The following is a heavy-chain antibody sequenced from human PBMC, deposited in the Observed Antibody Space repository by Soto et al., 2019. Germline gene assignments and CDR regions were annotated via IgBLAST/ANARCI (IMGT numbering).Heavy chain of an antibody. CDR1: GFTFSEYY. CDR2: ISGSSSSR. CDR3: ARVPSRDGYKALDS. J-gene: IGHJ4*02. V-gene: IGHV3-11*06. D-gene: IGHD1-1*01. Sequence: QVQLVESGGGLVRPGGSLKLSCAASGFTFSEYYMSWIRQAPGKGLEWVSSISGSSSSRKYADSVRGRFTISRDYAKNSWYLQMNSLRVEDPALYFGARVPSRDGYKALDSWGQGTLVTVSS.